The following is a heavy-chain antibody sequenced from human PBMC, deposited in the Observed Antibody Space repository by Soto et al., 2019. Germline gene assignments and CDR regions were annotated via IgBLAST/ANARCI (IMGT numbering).Heavy chain of an antibody. CDR3: ARGLQSVVGSIES. J-gene: IGHJ4*02. CDR1: GYTFTSYG. D-gene: IGHD2-2*03. V-gene: IGHV1-18*01. Sequence: ASVKVSCKSSGYTFTSYGYTWVRQAPGQGVEWLGWISPYFGKTNYAQKFQGRMTLTTDTYMGTAFMELKSLCYDDAAFYYCARGLQSVVGSIESWGQGTLGNVSS. CDR2: ISPYFGKT.